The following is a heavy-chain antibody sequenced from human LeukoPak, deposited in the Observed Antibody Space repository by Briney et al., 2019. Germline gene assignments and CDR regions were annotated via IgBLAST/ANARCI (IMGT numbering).Heavy chain of an antibody. V-gene: IGHV4-59*01. J-gene: IGHJ5*02. Sequence: PSETLSLTCAVYGGSFSGYYWSWIRQPPGKGLEWIGYIYYSGSTNYNPSLKSRVTISVDTSKNQFSLKLSSVTAADTAVYYCARVGDRRYNWFDPWGQGTLVTVSS. CDR1: GGSFSGYY. CDR2: IYYSGST. CDR3: ARVGDRRYNWFDP. D-gene: IGHD1-14*01.